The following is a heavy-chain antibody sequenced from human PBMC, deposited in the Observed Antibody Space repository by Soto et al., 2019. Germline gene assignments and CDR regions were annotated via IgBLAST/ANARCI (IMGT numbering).Heavy chain of an antibody. V-gene: IGHV1-69*06. D-gene: IGHD2-21*01. CDR3: ARGLPDGRSPSDY. J-gene: IGHJ4*02. CDR2: IIPIFGTA. CDR1: GGTFSSYA. Sequence: GASVKVSCKASGGTFSSYAISWVRQAPGQGLEWMGGIIPIFGTANYAQKFQGRVTITADKSTSTAYMELSNLRSEDTAVYYCARGLPDGRSPSDYWGQGNLVTVSS.